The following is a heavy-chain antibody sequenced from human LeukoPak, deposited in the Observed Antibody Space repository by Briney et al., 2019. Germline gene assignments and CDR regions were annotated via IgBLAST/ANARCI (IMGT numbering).Heavy chain of an antibody. D-gene: IGHD1-26*01. CDR2: FDPEDGET. J-gene: IGHJ5*02. CDR3: ATDLGGSYGGLDP. CDR1: VYTLTELS. V-gene: IGHV1-24*01. Sequence: ASVKVSCTLSVYTLTELSIHWVRQAPGKGVGWMGGFDPEDGETIYAQKFQGRVTMTEATSTDTAYMELSSLRSEDTAVYYCATDLGGSYGGLDPWGQGTLVTVSS.